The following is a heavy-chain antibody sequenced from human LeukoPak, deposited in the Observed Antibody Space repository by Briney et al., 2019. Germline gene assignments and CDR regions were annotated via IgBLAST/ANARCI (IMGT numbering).Heavy chain of an antibody. V-gene: IGHV3-21*01. CDR2: ISSSGNYI. D-gene: IGHD3-10*01. Sequence: GRSLRLSCAASGFTFSDYAMNWVRQAPGKGLEWVSSISSSGNYIYYADSVKGRFTISRDNAKNSLYLQMNSLRAEDTAVYYCARGPYALKFYYGSGTNLRSPFDYWGQGTLVTVSS. J-gene: IGHJ4*02. CDR1: GFTFSDYA. CDR3: ARGPYALKFYYGSGTNLRSPFDY.